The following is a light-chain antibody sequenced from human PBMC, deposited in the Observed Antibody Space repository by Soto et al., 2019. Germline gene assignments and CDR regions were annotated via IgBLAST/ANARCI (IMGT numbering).Light chain of an antibody. CDR2: GAS. CDR3: QQYNTWPWT. CDR1: QRVSSD. V-gene: IGKV3-15*01. J-gene: IGKJ1*01. Sequence: EKVMTQSPATLSVSPGERATLSCRASQRVSSDLAWYQQKPGQAPRLLIYGASTRATGIPARFSGSGSGTECPRTISSLQSEDLAFYHCQQYNTWPWTFGQGTKVESK.